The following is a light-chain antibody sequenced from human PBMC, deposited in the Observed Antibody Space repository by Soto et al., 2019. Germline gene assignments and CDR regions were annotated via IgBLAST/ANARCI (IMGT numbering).Light chain of an antibody. CDR1: QSVSSY. J-gene: IGKJ4*01. V-gene: IGKV3-11*01. CDR2: DAS. Sequence: EIVLTQSPATLSLSPGERATLSCRASQSVSSYLAWYQLKPGQPPRLLIYDASNRATDIPARFSGSGSGTDFTLTISTLEPEDFAVYYCQQRSNWPTFGGGTKVEIK. CDR3: QQRSNWPT.